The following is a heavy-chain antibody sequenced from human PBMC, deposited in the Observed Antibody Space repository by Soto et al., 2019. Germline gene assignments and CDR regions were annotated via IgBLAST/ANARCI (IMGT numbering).Heavy chain of an antibody. CDR3: ARGYFDSR. Sequence: DVQLVESGGGLVQPGGSLRLSCEASGFTLSSYWMNWVRQAPGKGLDWVANINEDGSRIYYVDSVKGRFTISRDNAKNSLYLQMNSLRVEDTAVYYCARGYFDSRGGQGTLVTVSS. CDR1: GFTLSSYW. D-gene: IGHD3-9*01. CDR2: INEDGSRI. J-gene: IGHJ4*02. V-gene: IGHV3-7*04.